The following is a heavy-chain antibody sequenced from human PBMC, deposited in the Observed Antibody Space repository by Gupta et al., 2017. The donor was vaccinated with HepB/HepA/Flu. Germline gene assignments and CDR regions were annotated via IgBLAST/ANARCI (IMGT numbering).Heavy chain of an antibody. D-gene: IGHD3-3*01. CDR1: RIPFHNFA. CDR3: ARDFGTGFLDSFDP. J-gene: IGHJ5*02. CDR2: ISYDGSNK. Sequence: QVHLVESGGGVVQPGRSLRLSCAASRIPFHNFAMHWVRQAPGKGLEWVALISYDGSNKYYARSVKGRFTVSRDNSRNTMYLQMNSLRNEDTGVYYCARDFGTGFLDSFDPWGRGTLVTVSS. V-gene: IGHV3-30*03.